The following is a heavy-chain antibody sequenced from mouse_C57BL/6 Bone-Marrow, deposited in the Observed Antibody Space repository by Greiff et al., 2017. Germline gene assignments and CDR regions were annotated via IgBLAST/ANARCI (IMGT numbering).Heavy chain of an antibody. Sequence: QLQESGAELVRPGASVKLSCTASGFNITDDYMHWVKQRPEQGLEWIGWIDPENGDTEYASKFQGKATRTADTSSNTAYLQLSSLTSEDTAVYYCTTYYVARDYWGQGTSVTVAS. CDR3: TTYYVARDY. CDR2: IDPENGDT. CDR1: GFNITDDY. V-gene: IGHV14-4*01. J-gene: IGHJ4*01. D-gene: IGHD1-1*01.